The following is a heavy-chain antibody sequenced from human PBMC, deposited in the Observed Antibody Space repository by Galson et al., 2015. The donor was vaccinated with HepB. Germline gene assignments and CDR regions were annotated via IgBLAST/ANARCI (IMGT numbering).Heavy chain of an antibody. J-gene: IGHJ4*02. CDR1: GFTFSSYS. V-gene: IGHV3-21*01. D-gene: IGHD4-17*01. CDR3: ARPDYGDYGLDY. Sequence: SLRLSCAASGFTFSSYSMNWVRQAPGKGLEWVSSISSSSSYIYYADSVKGRFTISRDNAKNSLYLQMNSLRAEDTAVYYCARPDYGDYGLDYWGQGTLVTVSS. CDR2: ISSSSSYI.